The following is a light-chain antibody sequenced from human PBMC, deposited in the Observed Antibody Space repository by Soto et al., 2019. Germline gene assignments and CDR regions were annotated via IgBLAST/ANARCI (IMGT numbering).Light chain of an antibody. CDR1: QSISNY. CDR2: AAS. CDR3: QQYNGYPHT. V-gene: IGKV1-39*01. Sequence: DIQMTQSPSSLSASVGDRVTITCWASQSISNYLNWYQQKSGKAPKLLIYAASTLQRGVSSRFSGSGSGTDFTLTISSLQPDDFASYYSQQYNGYPHTFGQGTKLEIK. J-gene: IGKJ2*01.